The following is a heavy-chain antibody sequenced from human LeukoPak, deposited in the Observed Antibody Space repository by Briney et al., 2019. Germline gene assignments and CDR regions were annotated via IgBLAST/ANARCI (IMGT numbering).Heavy chain of an antibody. D-gene: IGHD3-10*01. J-gene: IGHJ4*02. CDR2: IKQDGSEK. CDR3: ARDETNQYYYGSGSYSDY. V-gene: IGHV3-7*03. CDR1: GSTSSSYW. Sequence: GGSLRLSCAASGSTSSSYWMSWVRQAPGKGLEWVANIKQDGSEKYYVDSVKGRFTISRDNAKNSLYLQMNSLRAEDTAVYYCARDETNQYYYGSGSYSDYWGQGTLVTVSS.